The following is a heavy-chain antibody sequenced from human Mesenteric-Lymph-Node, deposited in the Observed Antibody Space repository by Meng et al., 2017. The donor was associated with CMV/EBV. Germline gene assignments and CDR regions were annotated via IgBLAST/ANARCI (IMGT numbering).Heavy chain of an antibody. Sequence: GESLKISCAASGFTFSSYAMSWVRQTPGKGLEWVGRIKSKTDGGTTDYAAPVKGRFTISRDDSKNTLYLQMNSLKTEDTAVYYCTTGALGTRAFDYWGQGTLVTVSS. CDR3: TTGALGTRAFDY. V-gene: IGHV3-15*01. CDR2: IKSKTDGGTT. J-gene: IGHJ4*02. CDR1: GFTFSSYA. D-gene: IGHD3-10*01.